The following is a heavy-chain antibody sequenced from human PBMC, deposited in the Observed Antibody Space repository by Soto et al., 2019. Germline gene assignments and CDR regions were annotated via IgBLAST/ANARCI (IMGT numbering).Heavy chain of an antibody. J-gene: IGHJ4*02. CDR1: GFTFSGFW. CDR3: VRVKETSGWGAFDY. D-gene: IGHD6-19*01. CDR2: INGDGSVT. Sequence: EVPLVESGGGLVQPGGSLRLSCTASGFTFSGFWMHWVRQAPGKGLVWVSRINGDGSVTNYADSVKGRFTISRDNAKNTLYLQMNSLRVEDTAVYHCVRVKETSGWGAFDYWGQGTLVTVSS. V-gene: IGHV3-74*01.